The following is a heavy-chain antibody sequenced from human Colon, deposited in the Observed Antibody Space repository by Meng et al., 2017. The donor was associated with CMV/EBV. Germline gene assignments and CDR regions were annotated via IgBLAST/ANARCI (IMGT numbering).Heavy chain of an antibody. CDR3: ARDGHFLPGVREYYGMDV. Sequence: ASVKVSCKASGYTFSSYGISWVRQAPGQGLEWMGWISAHNGNTNYAQKFQDRVTMTTDTSTSTVYMELSRLRSDDTAVYYCARDGHFLPGVREYYGMDVWGQGTTVTVSS. CDR2: ISAHNGNT. J-gene: IGHJ6*02. CDR1: GYTFSSYG. D-gene: IGHD3-10*01. V-gene: IGHV1-18*01.